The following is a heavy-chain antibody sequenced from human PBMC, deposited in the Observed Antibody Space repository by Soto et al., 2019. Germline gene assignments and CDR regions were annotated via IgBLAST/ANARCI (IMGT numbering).Heavy chain of an antibody. Sequence: EVQLLESGGGLVQPGRSLRLSCAASGFTFSSYAMSWVRQAPGKGLEWVSAISGSGGTTYYAASVKGRFTISRDNSKNTLFLQMNSLRAYDTAVYYCAKFFVETGGSSGWPWTFHYWGQGTLVTVSS. J-gene: IGHJ4*02. V-gene: IGHV3-23*01. CDR2: ISGSGGTT. D-gene: IGHD6-25*01. CDR1: GFTFSSYA. CDR3: AKFFVETGGSSGWPWTFHY.